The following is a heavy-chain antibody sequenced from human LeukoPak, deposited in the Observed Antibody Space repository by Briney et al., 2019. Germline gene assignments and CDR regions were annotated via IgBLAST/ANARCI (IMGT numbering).Heavy chain of an antibody. J-gene: IGHJ3*01. CDR3: ARQSDSSGYYYLGAFDF. V-gene: IGHV4-4*07. CDR2: IYTSGNT. Sequence: ASETLSLTCTVSGGSISSYYWSWIRQPAGKGLEWIGRIYTSGNTNYNPSLKSRLTMSVDTSKNQFSLKLSSVTAADTAVYYCARQSDSSGYYYLGAFDFWGQGTMVTVSS. CDR1: GGSISSYY. D-gene: IGHD3-22*01.